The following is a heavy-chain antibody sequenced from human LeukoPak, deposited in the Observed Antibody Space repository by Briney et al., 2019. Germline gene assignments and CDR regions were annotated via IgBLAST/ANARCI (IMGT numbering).Heavy chain of an antibody. CDR2: IISNSDGGTT. J-gene: IGHJ4*02. D-gene: IGHD4-17*01. V-gene: IGHV3-15*01. CDR3: TTDPYGDYSFDC. CDR1: GFTFSNAW. Sequence: PGGSLRLSCAASGFTFSNAWMNWVRQAPGKGLEWVGRIISNSDGGTTDYAAPVKGRFTISRDDSNTTLYLQMNSLKAEDTAVYYCTTDPYGDYSFDCWGQGTLVTVSS.